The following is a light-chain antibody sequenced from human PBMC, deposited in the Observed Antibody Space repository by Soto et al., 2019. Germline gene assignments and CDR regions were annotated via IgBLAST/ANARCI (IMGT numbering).Light chain of an antibody. V-gene: IGLV1-51*01. J-gene: IGLJ2*01. CDR2: DND. Sequence: QSVLTQPPSVSAAPGQKVTISCSGSSSNIAKNYVYWYQQFPGTAPKLLIFDNDKRPSGIPDRFSGSKSGTSATLGITGPQRGEEADYSCATWDTSRGVVFGGGTKLPVL. CDR1: SSNIAKNY. CDR3: ATWDTSRGVV.